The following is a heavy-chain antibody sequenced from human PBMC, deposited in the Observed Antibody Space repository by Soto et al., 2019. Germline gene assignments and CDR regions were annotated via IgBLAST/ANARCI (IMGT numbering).Heavy chain of an antibody. J-gene: IGHJ4*02. D-gene: IGHD1-7*01. CDR3: ATPLPYNWNYDPSYFDY. CDR1: GYTFTGYY. CDR2: INPNSGGT. Sequence: GASVKVSCKASGYTFTGYYMHWVRQAPGQGLEWMGWINPNSGGTNYAQKFQGWVTMTRDTSISTAYMELSRLSSDDTAVYYCATPLPYNWNYDPSYFDYGGRGTLVTVSS. V-gene: IGHV1-2*04.